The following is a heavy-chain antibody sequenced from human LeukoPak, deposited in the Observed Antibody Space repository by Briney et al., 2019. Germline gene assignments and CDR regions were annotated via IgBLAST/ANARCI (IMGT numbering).Heavy chain of an antibody. D-gene: IGHD1-26*01. V-gene: IGHV3-11*01. CDR3: ARGYSGSYYELDY. CDR2: ISSSGSTI. Sequence: GGSLRLSCAASGFTLSDYYMSWIRQAPGKGLEWVSYISSSGSTIYYADSVKGRFTISRDNAKDSLYLQMNSLRAEDTAVYYCARGYSGSYYELDYWGQGTLVTVSS. J-gene: IGHJ4*02. CDR1: GFTLSDYY.